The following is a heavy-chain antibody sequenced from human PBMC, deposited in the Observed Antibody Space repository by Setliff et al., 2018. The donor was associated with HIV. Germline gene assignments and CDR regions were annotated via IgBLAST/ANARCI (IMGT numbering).Heavy chain of an antibody. V-gene: IGHV4-61*02. D-gene: IGHD3-16*01. CDR1: RGSISSGGYY. J-gene: IGHJ3*02. Sequence: PSETLSLNCTVSRGSISSGGYYWSWIRQPAGKGLQWIGRSYTSGSTNYNPSLKSRVTISVDTSKNQFSLKLNSVTAADTAVYYCARTIMPRGGAFDIWGQGTMVTGSS. CDR2: SYTSGST. CDR3: ARTIMPRGGAFDI.